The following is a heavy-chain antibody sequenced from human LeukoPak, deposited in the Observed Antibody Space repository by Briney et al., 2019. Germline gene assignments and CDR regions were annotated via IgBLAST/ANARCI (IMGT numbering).Heavy chain of an antibody. V-gene: IGHV4-34*01. Sequence: SETLSLTCAVYGGSFSGYYWSWIRQPPGKGLEWFGEIDHSGSTNYNPSLKSRDTISVDTSKNQFSLKLSSVTAADTAVYYCARDGPDYGGLGAFDIWGQGTMVTVSS. CDR1: GGSFSGYY. CDR3: ARDGPDYGGLGAFDI. CDR2: IDHSGST. D-gene: IGHD4-23*01. J-gene: IGHJ3*02.